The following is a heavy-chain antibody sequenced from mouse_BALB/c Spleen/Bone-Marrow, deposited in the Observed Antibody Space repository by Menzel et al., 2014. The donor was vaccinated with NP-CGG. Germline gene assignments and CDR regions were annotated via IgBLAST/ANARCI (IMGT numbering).Heavy chain of an antibody. D-gene: IGHD2-1*01. Sequence: QVQLQQSGAELMKPGASVKISCKATGYTFXSYWIEWVKQRPGHGLEWIGEILPGSGSTNYNEKFKGKATFTADTSSNTAYMQLSSLTSEDSAVYYCAREDGNHVGFAYWGQGTLVTISA. V-gene: IGHV1-9*01. J-gene: IGHJ3*01. CDR1: GYTFXSYW. CDR3: AREDGNHVGFAY. CDR2: ILPGSGST.